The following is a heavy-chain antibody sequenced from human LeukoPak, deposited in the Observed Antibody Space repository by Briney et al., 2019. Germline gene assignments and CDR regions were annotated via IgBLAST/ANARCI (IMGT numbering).Heavy chain of an antibody. Sequence: SVKVSCKASGGTFSSYAISWVRQAPGQGLEWMGGIIPIFGTANYAQKFQGRVTITTDESTSTVYMERSSLRSEDMAVYYCASLGALWEQQRCFDYWGQGTLVTVSS. CDR1: GGTFSSYA. J-gene: IGHJ4*02. V-gene: IGHV1-69*05. CDR2: IIPIFGTA. CDR3: ASLGALWEQQRCFDY. D-gene: IGHD6-13*01.